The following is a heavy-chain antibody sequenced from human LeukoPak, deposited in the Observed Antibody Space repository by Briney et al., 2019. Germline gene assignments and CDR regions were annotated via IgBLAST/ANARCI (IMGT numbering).Heavy chain of an antibody. CDR3: AGHYAASVAFDI. J-gene: IGHJ3*02. Sequence: GGSLRLSCAASGLTFSDYYMSWIRQAPGKGLEWISYITSSGSTIYYADSVKGRFTISRDNAKNSLYLQMNSLRAEDTAVYYCAGHYAASVAFDIWGQGTMVTVSS. D-gene: IGHD3-16*01. CDR1: GLTFSDYY. CDR2: ITSSGSTI. V-gene: IGHV3-11*01.